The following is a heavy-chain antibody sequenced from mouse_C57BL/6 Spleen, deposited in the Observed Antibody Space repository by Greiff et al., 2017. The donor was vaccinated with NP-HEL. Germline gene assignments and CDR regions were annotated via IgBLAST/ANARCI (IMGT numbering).Heavy chain of an antibody. CDR2: INPNNGGT. CDR1: GYTFTDYY. J-gene: IGHJ4*01. CDR3: ARCPYDYDGDGYAMDY. Sequence: EVQLQQSGPELVKPGASVKISCKASGYTFTDYYMNWVKQSHGKSLEWIGDINPNNGGTSYNQKFKGKATLTVDKSSSTAYMELSSLTSEDSAVYYCARCPYDYDGDGYAMDYWGQGTSVTVSS. V-gene: IGHV1-26*01. D-gene: IGHD2-4*01.